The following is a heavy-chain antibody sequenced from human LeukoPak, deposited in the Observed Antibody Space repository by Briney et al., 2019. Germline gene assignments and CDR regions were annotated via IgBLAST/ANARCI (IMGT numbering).Heavy chain of an antibody. V-gene: IGHV4-34*01. CDR1: GGSFSRYY. Sequence: SETLSLTCAVYGGSFSRYYWSWMRQCPGKGLEWIAEIDHRGDTNYNPSVKSRVTISVDTSKNQFSLKMRSLSAADTALYYCARGATISETGYFDFWGQGTLVTVSS. J-gene: IGHJ4*03. CDR2: IDHRGDT. D-gene: IGHD5-24*01. CDR3: ARGATISETGYFDF.